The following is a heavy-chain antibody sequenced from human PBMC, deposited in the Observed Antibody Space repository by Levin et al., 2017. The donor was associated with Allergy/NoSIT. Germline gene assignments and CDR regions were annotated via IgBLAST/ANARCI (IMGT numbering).Heavy chain of an antibody. CDR1: GFTFSSYE. V-gene: IGHV3-48*03. D-gene: IGHD5-12*01. CDR2: ISSSGSTI. CDR3: ARDRNSGYGPSRDAFDI. J-gene: IGHJ3*02. Sequence: GGSLRLSCAASGFTFSSYEMNWVRQAPGKGLEWVSYISSSGSTIYYADSVKGRFTISRDNAKNSLYLQMNSLRAEDTAVYYCARDRNSGYGPSRDAFDIWGQGTMVTVSS.